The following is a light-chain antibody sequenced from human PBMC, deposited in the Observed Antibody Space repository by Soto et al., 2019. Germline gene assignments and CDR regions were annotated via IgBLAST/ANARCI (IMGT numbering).Light chain of an antibody. V-gene: IGKV3-11*01. J-gene: IGKJ1*01. CDR2: DAS. CDR3: QQSYITPVT. Sequence: EIVLTQSPATLSLSPGERATLSCRASQSVSSYLAWYQQKPGQAPRLLIYDASNRATGIPARFSGSGSGTDFTLTISSLEPEDFATYYCQQSYITPVTFGQGTKVEIK. CDR1: QSVSSY.